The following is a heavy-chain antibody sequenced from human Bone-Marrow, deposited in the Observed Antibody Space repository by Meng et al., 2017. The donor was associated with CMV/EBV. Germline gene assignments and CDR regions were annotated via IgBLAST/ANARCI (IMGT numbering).Heavy chain of an antibody. CDR1: GFTFSSYA. Sequence: GEPLKISCAASGFTFSSYAMIWVRQAPGKGLEWVSAISGSGGSTYYADPVKGRFTISRDNSKNTLYLQMTSLRAEDTAVYYCAGATAMVMGYFDLWGRGRRVTGSS. CDR3: AGATAMVMGYFDL. D-gene: IGHD5-18*01. V-gene: IGHV3-23*01. CDR2: ISGSGGST. J-gene: IGHJ2*01.